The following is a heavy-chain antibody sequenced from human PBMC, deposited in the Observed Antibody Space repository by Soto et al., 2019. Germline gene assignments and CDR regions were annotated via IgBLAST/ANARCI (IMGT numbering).Heavy chain of an antibody. Sequence: QVQLVQSGAEVMQPGASVNVSCKTSGYIFTSYGISWVRQAPGQGLEWVAWISTYSGSATVAQQFQDRVTVTADTSTSTAYMELTSLRSDDTAVYYCARIRFLEWLLDYWGQGTLVTASS. CDR3: ARIRFLEWLLDY. V-gene: IGHV1-18*01. CDR2: ISTYSGSA. J-gene: IGHJ4*02. CDR1: GYIFTSYG. D-gene: IGHD3-3*01.